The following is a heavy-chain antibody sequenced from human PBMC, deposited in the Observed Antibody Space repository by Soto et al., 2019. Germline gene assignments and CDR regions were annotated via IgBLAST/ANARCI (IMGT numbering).Heavy chain of an antibody. CDR1: GGSISNYY. J-gene: IGHJ4*02. CDR2: ISNSGST. CDR3: ARGGSTMLTY. D-gene: IGHD3-16*01. V-gene: IGHV4-59*01. Sequence: QVQLQESGPGLVKPAETLSLTCTVSGGSISNYYWSWIRQPPGTGLEWIGYISNSGSTNYNPSLKXXVXIXXDTSKNQCSLKLSSVTAADTAAYYCARGGSTMLTYWGQGILVTVSS.